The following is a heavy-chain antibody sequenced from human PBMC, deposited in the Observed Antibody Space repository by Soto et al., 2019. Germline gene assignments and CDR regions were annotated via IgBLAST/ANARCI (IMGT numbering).Heavy chain of an antibody. CDR2: ISSSSSYI. V-gene: IGHV3-21*01. CDR3: ARDANNILSDCDTDY. Sequence: PGGSLRLSCAASGFTFSSYSMNWVRQAPGKGLEWVSSISSSSSYIYYADSVKGRFTISRDNAKNSLYLQMNSLRAEDTAVYYCARDANNILSDCDTDYWGQGTLVTVSS. CDR1: GFTFSSYS. D-gene: IGHD2-21*02. J-gene: IGHJ4*02.